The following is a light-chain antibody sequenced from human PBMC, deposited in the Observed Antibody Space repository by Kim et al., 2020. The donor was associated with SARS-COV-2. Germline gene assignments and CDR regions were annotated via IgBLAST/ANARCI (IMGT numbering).Light chain of an antibody. J-gene: IGLJ2*01. CDR1: SSNIGSNT. V-gene: IGLV1-44*01. CDR2: STN. CDR3: AAWADSLNGP. Sequence: QSVLTQPPSASGTPGQRVTISCSGSSSNIGSNTVNWYQQLPGTAPKLLIYSTNQRPSGVPDRFSGSKSGTSASLAISGLQSEDEADYYCAAWADSLNGPFGGGTQLAVL.